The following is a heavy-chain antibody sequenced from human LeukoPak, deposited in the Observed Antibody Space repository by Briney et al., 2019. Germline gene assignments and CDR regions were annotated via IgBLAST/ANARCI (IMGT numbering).Heavy chain of an antibody. Sequence: GGSLRLSCAASGFTFSNYWMSWVRQAPGRGLEWVAIIKQDGTDKYYVDSVKGRLTISRDNAKNSLYLQMNSLRAEDTAVYYCARGQDGYTGNYYYYMDVWGKGTTVTVSS. CDR3: ARGQDGYTGNYYYYMDV. D-gene: IGHD5-24*01. CDR1: GFTFSNYW. J-gene: IGHJ6*03. V-gene: IGHV3-7*01. CDR2: IKQDGTDK.